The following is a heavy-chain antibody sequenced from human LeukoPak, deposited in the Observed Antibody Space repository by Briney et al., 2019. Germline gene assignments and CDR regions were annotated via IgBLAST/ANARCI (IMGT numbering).Heavy chain of an antibody. D-gene: IGHD3-22*01. CDR3: ARSSYDSSGYYPEGVDY. V-gene: IGHV3-30-3*01. J-gene: IGHJ4*02. Sequence: GGSLRLSCAASGFTFSSYAMHWVRQAPGKGLEWVAVISYDGSNKYYADSVKGRFTISRDNSKNTLYLQMNSLRAEDTAVYYCARSSYDSSGYYPEGVDYWGQGTLVTVSS. CDR2: ISYDGSNK. CDR1: GFTFSSYA.